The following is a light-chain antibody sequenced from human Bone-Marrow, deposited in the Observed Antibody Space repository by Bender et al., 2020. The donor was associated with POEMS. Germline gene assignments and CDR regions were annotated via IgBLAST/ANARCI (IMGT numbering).Light chain of an antibody. CDR3: SAWDDSLSGRV. V-gene: IGLV1-36*01. CDR1: SSNIGNHG. Sequence: QSVVTQPPSLSEAPRQRVTISCSGSSSNIGNHGVNWYQQLPGEAPKLLIYYDDLLTPGVSDRFSASKSGTSASLAISERQSEDEALYYCSAWDDSLSGRVVGGGTKMTVL. J-gene: IGLJ2*01. CDR2: YDD.